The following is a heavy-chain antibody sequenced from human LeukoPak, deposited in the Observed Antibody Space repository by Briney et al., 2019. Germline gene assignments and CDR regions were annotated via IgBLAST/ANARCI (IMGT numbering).Heavy chain of an antibody. CDR2: VSYDGSNK. D-gene: IGHD1-14*01. CDR1: GFTFSSYG. J-gene: IGHJ4*02. V-gene: IGHV3-30*18. Sequence: GGSLRLSCAASGFTFSSYGMHWVRQAPGKGLEWVAVVSYDGSNKFYPDSVKGRFTISRDNSNLYLQMNSLRAEDTAVYYCAKDGKKWQEPLESWGQGTLVIVSS. CDR3: AKDGKKWQEPLES.